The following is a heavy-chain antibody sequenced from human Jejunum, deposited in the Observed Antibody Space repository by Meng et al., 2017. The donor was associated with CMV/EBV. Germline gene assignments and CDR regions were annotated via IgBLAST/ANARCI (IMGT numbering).Heavy chain of an antibody. CDR3: ARNRPRGVATGANWFDP. J-gene: IGHJ5*02. CDR1: GYTFTSYG. V-gene: IGHV1-18*01. CDR2: ISAYNGNT. D-gene: IGHD5-12*01. Sequence: QVQRVQSGAEVKKPGASVKVSCKASGYTFTSYGISWVRQAPGQGLEWMGWISAYNGNTNYAQKLQGRVTMTTDTSTRTAYMELRSLRSDDTAVYYCARNRPRGVATGANWFDPWGQGTLVTVSS.